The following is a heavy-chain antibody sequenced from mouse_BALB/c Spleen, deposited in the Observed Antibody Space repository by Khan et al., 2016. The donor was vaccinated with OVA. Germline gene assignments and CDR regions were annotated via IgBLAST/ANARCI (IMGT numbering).Heavy chain of an antibody. D-gene: IGHD1-1*01. CDR3: AIYHGYFDV. J-gene: IGHJ1*01. CDR1: GYSFTGYY. CDR2: VNPTNGGT. Sequence: VRLQQSGPDLVTPGASVKISCTASGYSFTGYYLHWVKQSHGQSLEWIGRVNPTNGGTSYNQKFTGKAILTVDKSSNTAYMELRSLTSEDSAGYSCAIYHGYFDVWGAGTTVTVSS. V-gene: IGHV1-26*01.